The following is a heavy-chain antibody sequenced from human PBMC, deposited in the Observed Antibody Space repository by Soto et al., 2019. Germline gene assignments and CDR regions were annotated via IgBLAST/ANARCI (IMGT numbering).Heavy chain of an antibody. D-gene: IGHD3-22*01. CDR3: AAKYYDSSGYYDW. CDR1: GYAFTSCG. Sequence: GASVKVTCTDCGYAFTSCGSSWVRHAPGQGLEWMGWISAYNGNTNYAQKLQGRVTMTTDTSTSTAYMELRSLRSDDTAVYYCAAKYYDSSGYYDWWAQGTLVTVSS. J-gene: IGHJ4*02. CDR2: ISAYNGNT. V-gene: IGHV1-18*01.